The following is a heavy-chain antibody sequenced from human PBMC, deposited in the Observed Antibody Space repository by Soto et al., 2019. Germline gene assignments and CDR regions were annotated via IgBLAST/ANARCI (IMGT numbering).Heavy chain of an antibody. Sequence: QVQLVESGGGLVKPGGSLRLSCVASGVTFSDYCMTWIRQATGKGLEWVSFISSRGSNTYYADSVKGRFTISRDNAKNSLYLQMHSLRAEDTAVYYCARDPRYCSGGNCYSDYFYYMDVWGKGTTVTVSS. CDR1: GVTFSDYC. V-gene: IGHV3-11*01. CDR3: ARDPRYCSGGNCYSDYFYYMDV. D-gene: IGHD2-15*01. CDR2: ISSRGSNT. J-gene: IGHJ6*03.